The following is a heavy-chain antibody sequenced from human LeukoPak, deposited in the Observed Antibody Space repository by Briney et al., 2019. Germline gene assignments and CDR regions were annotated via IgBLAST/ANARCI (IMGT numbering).Heavy chain of an antibody. CDR1: GGSFSGYY. CDR2: INHSGST. V-gene: IGHV4-34*01. J-gene: IGHJ4*02. D-gene: IGHD6-6*01. CDR3: ARRWEYSSSSGSWAVDY. Sequence: PSETLSLTCAVYGGSFSGYYWSWIRQPPGKGLEWIGEINHSGSTNYNPSLKSRVTISVDTSKNQFSLKLSSATAADTAVYYCARRWEYSSSSGSWAVDYWGQGTLVTVSS.